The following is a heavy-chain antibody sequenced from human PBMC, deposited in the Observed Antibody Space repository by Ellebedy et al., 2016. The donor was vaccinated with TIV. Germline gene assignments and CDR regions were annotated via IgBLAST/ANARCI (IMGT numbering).Heavy chain of an antibody. CDR1: GGSFSVFY. V-gene: IGHV4-34*09. Sequence: SETLSLTXGVYGGSFSVFYWTWIRQAPGKGLEWIGEINHRGSTNYNPSLKSRLTLSVATSTNQFSLQLRSVTAADTAVYFCACKLATAGIDFWGQGTLVTVPP. D-gene: IGHD1-1*01. CDR3: ACKLATAGIDF. CDR2: INHRGST. J-gene: IGHJ4*02.